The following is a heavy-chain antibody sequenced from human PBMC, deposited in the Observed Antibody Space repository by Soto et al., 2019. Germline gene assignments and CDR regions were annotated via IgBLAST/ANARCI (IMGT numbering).Heavy chain of an antibody. J-gene: IGHJ4*02. CDR2: ISYDGTNK. D-gene: IGHD2-21*02. CDR3: AKAVPPFVVVTASDY. CDR1: GFTFRSFG. Sequence: PGGSPRLSCAASGFTFRSFGMHWVRQAPGKGLEWVAVISYDGTNKYYADSVKGRFTISRDNSKNTLYLQINSLRAEDTAVYYCAKAVPPFVVVTASDYWGQGTLVTVSS. V-gene: IGHV3-30*18.